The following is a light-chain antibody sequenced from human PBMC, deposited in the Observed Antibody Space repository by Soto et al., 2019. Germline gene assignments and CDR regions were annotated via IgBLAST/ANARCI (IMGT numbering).Light chain of an antibody. CDR1: SSDIGTYNY. Sequence: ALTQPASVSGSPGQSITISCTGTSSDIGTYNYVSWYQQHPGKAPKLLIYEVTNRPSGVSARFSGSKSGNAASLTISGLQAADEADYYCSSYTSTNSWVFGGGTKLTVL. CDR3: SSYTSTNSWV. V-gene: IGLV2-14*01. J-gene: IGLJ3*02. CDR2: EVT.